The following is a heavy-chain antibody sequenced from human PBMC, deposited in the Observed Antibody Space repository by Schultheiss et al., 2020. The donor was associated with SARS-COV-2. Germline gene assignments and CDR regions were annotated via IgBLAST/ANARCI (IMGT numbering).Heavy chain of an antibody. D-gene: IGHD3-3*01. J-gene: IGHJ1*01. CDR1: GYSISSGYY. CDR3: ARGKTIRPFGAPLQH. CDR2: IYHSGST. V-gene: IGHV4-38-2*01. Sequence: SETLSLTCAVSGYSISSGYYWGWIRQPPGKGLEWIGSIYHSGSTYYNPSLKSRVTISIDTSKNQFSLDLRSVTASDTAVYYCARGKTIRPFGAPLQHWGQGSLVTVSS.